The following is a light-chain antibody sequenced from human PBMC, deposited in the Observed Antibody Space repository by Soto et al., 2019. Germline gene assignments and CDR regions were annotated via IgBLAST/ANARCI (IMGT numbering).Light chain of an antibody. CDR3: QSYDSSLSSRV. V-gene: IGLV1-40*01. CDR1: NSNIGAGYD. J-gene: IGLJ3*02. CDR2: GND. Sequence: QPVLTQPPSVSGAPGQRVTISCTGSNSNIGAGYDVHWYQQLPGTAPKLLFYGNDNRPSGVPDRFSCSNSGTSASLAITGLRAEDEANYYCQSYDSSLSSRVFGGVAKLTVL.